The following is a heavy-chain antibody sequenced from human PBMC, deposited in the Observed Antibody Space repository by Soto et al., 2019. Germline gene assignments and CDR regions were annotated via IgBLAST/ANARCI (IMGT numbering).Heavy chain of an antibody. CDR3: TTGGCSSTSCYSYYYYGMDV. CDR1: GFTFSNAW. CDR2: IKSKTDGGTT. D-gene: IGHD2-2*01. V-gene: IGHV3-15*01. Sequence: EVQLVESGGGLVKPGGSLRLSCAASGFTFSNAWMSWVRQAPGKGLEWVGRIKSKTDGGTTDYAAPVKGRFTISRDDSKNTLYLQMNSLKTEDTAVYYCTTGGCSSTSCYSYYYYGMDVWGQGTTVTVS. J-gene: IGHJ6*02.